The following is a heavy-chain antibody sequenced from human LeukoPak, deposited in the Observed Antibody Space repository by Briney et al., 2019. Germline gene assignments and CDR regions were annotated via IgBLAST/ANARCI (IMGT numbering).Heavy chain of an antibody. V-gene: IGHV3-23*01. J-gene: IGHJ4*02. CDR3: AKHYGDSSNYFDY. CDR1: GFTFSSYA. CDR2: ISGSGGST. Sequence: PGGSLRLSCAASGFTFSSYAMSWVRQAPGEGLEWVSAISGSGGSTYYADSVKGRFTISRDNSKNTLYLQMNSLRAEDTAVYYCAKHYGDSSNYFDYWGQGTLVTVSS. D-gene: IGHD4-17*01.